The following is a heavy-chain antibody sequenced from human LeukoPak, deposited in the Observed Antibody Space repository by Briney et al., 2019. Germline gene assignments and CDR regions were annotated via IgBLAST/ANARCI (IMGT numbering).Heavy chain of an antibody. J-gene: IGHJ3*02. CDR2: INPNSGGT. D-gene: IGHD3-22*01. Sequence: GASVKVSCKASGYTFTGYYMHWVRQAPGQGLEWMGWINPNSGGTKYAQKFQGRVTMTRDTSISTAYMELSRLRSDDTAMYYCASSRRYYYDSSGPDAFDIWGQGTMVTVSS. CDR3: ASSRRYYYDSSGPDAFDI. CDR1: GYTFTGYY. V-gene: IGHV1-2*02.